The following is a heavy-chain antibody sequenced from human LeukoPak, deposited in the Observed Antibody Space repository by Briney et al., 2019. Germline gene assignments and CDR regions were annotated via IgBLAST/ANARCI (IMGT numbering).Heavy chain of an antibody. D-gene: IGHD1-26*01. Sequence: SETLSLTCTVSGGSISSYYWSWIRQPPGKGLEWIGDIYYSGSTNYNPSLKSRVTISVDTSKNQFSLKLSSVTAADTAVYYCARDGGDSGSDDAFDIWGQGTMVTVSS. V-gene: IGHV4-59*01. J-gene: IGHJ3*02. CDR3: ARDGGDSGSDDAFDI. CDR2: IYYSGST. CDR1: GGSISSYY.